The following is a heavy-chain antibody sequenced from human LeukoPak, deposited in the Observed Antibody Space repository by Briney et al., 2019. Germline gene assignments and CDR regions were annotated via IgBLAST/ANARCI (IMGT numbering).Heavy chain of an antibody. V-gene: IGHV1-58*02. D-gene: IGHD3-22*01. Sequence: SVKVSCKASGFTFTSSAMQWVRQARGQRLEWIGWIVVGSGNTNYAQKFQERVTITRDMSTSTAYMELSSLRSEDTAVYYCAADPYYDSSGYRYWGQGTLVTVSS. CDR3: AADPYYDSSGYRY. CDR2: IVVGSGNT. CDR1: GFTFTSSA. J-gene: IGHJ4*02.